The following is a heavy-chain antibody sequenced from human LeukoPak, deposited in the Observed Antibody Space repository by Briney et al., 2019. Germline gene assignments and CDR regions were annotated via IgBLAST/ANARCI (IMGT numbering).Heavy chain of an antibody. V-gene: IGHV1-2*02. J-gene: IGHJ3*02. CDR1: GYTFTGYY. Sequence: ASVKVSCKASGYTFTGYYMHWVRRAPGQGREWMGWINPNSGGTNYAQKFQGRVTMTRDTSISTAYMELSRLRSDDTAVYYCARDLRFVVVVAATSAFDIWGQGTMVTVSS. D-gene: IGHD2-15*01. CDR2: INPNSGGT. CDR3: ARDLRFVVVVAATSAFDI.